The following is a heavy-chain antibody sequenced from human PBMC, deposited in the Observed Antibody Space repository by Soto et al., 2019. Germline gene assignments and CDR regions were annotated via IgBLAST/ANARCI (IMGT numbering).Heavy chain of an antibody. V-gene: IGHV1-69*02. CDR2: IIPILGIA. Sequence: ASVKVSCKASGGTFSSYTISWVRQAPGQGLDWMGRIIPILGIANYAQKFQGRVTITADKSTSTAYMELSSLRSEDTAVYYCARSMDAVVQFNYYCYFMAVWGKGTSVTVSS. J-gene: IGHJ6*03. D-gene: IGHD6-6*01. CDR1: GGTFSSYT. CDR3: ARSMDAVVQFNYYCYFMAV.